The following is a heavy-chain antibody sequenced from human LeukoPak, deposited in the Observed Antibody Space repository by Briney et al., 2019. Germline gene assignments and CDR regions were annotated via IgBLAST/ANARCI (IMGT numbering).Heavy chain of an antibody. CDR3: AKDTVEMATIFDY. V-gene: IGHV3-23*01. J-gene: IGHJ4*02. D-gene: IGHD5-24*01. CDR1: GFTFSSYA. CDR2: ISGSGGGT. Sequence: QSGGSLRLSCAASGFTFSSYAMSWVRQAPGKGLEWVSAISGSGGGTYYADSVKGRFTISRDNSKNTLYLQMNSLRAEVMAVYYCAKDTVEMATIFDYWGQGTLVTVSS.